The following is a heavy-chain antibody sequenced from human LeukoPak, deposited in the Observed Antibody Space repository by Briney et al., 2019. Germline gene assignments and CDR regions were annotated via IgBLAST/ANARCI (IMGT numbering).Heavy chain of an antibody. Sequence: GGSLRLSCAASGFTLSSYSMNWVRQAPGKGLEWVSYISSSSTHIYYADSVKGRFTISRDNAKNTLYLQMNSLRAEDTAVYYCARGASDYVYFDYWGQGTLVTVSS. CDR1: GFTLSSYS. CDR2: ISSSSTHI. J-gene: IGHJ4*02. D-gene: IGHD3-10*02. V-gene: IGHV3-21*01. CDR3: ARGASDYVYFDY.